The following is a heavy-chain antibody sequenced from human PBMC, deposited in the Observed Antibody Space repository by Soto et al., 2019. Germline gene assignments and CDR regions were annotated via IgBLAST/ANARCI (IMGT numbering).Heavy chain of an antibody. CDR1: GFTFTSYS. V-gene: IGHV3-23*01. D-gene: IGHD5-12*01. Sequence: EVQLLQSGGGLVQPGGSLRLSCAASGFTFTSYSMTWVRQTPGKGLEWVAAVNPGGYSTYYADSVKGRFTISRDNSNNTLYLQMNSLRAEDTAVYYCAKDLRAGSGYDFDYRDQGTRVTVSS. J-gene: IGHJ4*02. CDR3: AKDLRAGSGYDFDY. CDR2: VNPGGYST.